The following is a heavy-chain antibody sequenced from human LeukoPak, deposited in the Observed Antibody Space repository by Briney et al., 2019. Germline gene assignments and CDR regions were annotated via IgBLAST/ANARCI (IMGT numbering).Heavy chain of an antibody. CDR3: GKLKSSGYLIEY. V-gene: IGHV3-53*01. Sequence: GGSLRLSCAASGFTVSSNYMSWVRQAPGKGLEWVSIIYSGGDTCYADSVRGRFTVSRDNSKNTLYLQMNSLRVDDTAVYYCGKLKSSGYLIEYWGQGTLVTVSS. J-gene: IGHJ4*02. CDR1: GFTVSSNY. D-gene: IGHD3-22*01. CDR2: IYSGGDT.